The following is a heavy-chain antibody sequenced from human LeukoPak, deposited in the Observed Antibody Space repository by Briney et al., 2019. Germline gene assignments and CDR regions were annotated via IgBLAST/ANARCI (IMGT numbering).Heavy chain of an antibody. J-gene: IGHJ4*02. V-gene: IGHV3-23*01. Sequence: GGSLRLSCAASGFTFSSYGMSWVRQAPGKGLEWVSAISGSGGSTYYADSVKGRFTISRDNSKNTLYLQMNSLRAEDTAVYYCARDRTQSFYDSSGYYFQVSDYWGQGTLVTVSS. D-gene: IGHD3-22*01. CDR2: ISGSGGST. CDR1: GFTFSSYG. CDR3: ARDRTQSFYDSSGYYFQVSDY.